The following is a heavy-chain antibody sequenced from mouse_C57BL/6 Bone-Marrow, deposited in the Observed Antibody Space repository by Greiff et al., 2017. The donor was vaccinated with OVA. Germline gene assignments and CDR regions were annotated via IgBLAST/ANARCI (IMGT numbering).Heavy chain of an antibody. CDR1: GFTFSSYA. J-gene: IGHJ4*01. Sequence: EVQLVESGGGLVKPGGSLKLSCAASGFTFSSYAMSWVRQTPAKRLEWVVTISDGGGYTNYPENVKGRFTITRDNAKNHLYLQMSHLKSEDAAMYYSARAPWGCYYALDYWGQGTSVTVSS. V-gene: IGHV5-4*01. CDR3: ARAPWGCYYALDY. CDR2: ISDGGGYT.